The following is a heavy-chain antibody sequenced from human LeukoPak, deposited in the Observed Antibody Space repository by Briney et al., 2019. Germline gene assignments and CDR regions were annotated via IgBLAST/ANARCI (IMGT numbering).Heavy chain of an antibody. D-gene: IGHD6-19*01. CDR2: IHHSGST. CDR1: GFTFSSYA. Sequence: GSLRLSCAASGFTFSSYAMSWVRQPPGKGLEWIGSIHHSGSTYYNPSLKSRVTISVDTSRNQFSLKLSSVTAADTAVYFCARRGIALTGSWNWYFDLWGRGTLVTVSS. J-gene: IGHJ2*01. V-gene: IGHV4-38-2*01. CDR3: ARRGIALTGSWNWYFDL.